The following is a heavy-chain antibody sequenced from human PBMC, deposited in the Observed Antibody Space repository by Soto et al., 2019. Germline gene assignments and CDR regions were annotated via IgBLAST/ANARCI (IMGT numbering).Heavy chain of an antibody. V-gene: IGHV4-30-2*01. CDR2: ISHSGST. CDR3: ARASATIAAAAIFDY. Sequence: SETLSLTCAVSGGSISSGGYSWGWIRQPPGKGLEWIGYISHSGSTYYNPSLKSRVTISVDRSKNQFFLKLSSVTAAVTAVYYCARASATIAAAAIFDYWGQGTLVTVSS. D-gene: IGHD6-13*01. CDR1: GGSISSGGYS. J-gene: IGHJ4*02.